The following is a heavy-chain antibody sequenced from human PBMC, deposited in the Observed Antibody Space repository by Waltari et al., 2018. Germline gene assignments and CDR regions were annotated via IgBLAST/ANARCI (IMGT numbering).Heavy chain of an antibody. CDR2: IYSGGST. V-gene: IGHV3-23*03. CDR1: GFTFSSYA. Sequence: EVQLLESGGGLVQPGGSLRLSCAASGFTFSSYAMSWVRQAPGKGLEWVSVIYSGGSTYYADSVKGRFTISRDNSKNTLYLQMNSLRAEDTAVYYCAKETITIFGVVMREIDYWGQGTLVTVSS. J-gene: IGHJ4*02. CDR3: AKETITIFGVVMREIDY. D-gene: IGHD3-3*01.